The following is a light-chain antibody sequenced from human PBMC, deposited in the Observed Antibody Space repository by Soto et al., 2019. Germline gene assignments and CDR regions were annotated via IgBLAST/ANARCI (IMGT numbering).Light chain of an antibody. CDR3: QHYNSYSEA. V-gene: IGKV1-5*01. CDR2: DAS. Sequence: DIQVTQSPSTLSASVGDRVTITCRASQNINRLLAWYQRKPGKAPQLLIYDASTLESGVPSRFSGSGSGTEFTLTISSLQPDDFATYYCQHYNSYSEAFGQGTKVDIK. CDR1: QNINRL. J-gene: IGKJ1*01.